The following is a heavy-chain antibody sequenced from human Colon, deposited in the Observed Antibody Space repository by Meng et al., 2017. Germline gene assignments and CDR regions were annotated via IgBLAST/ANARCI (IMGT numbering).Heavy chain of an antibody. CDR2: IYSGGIS. V-gene: IGHV4-31*03. CDR1: GDSVSSNSYY. J-gene: IGHJ4*02. D-gene: IGHD1-26*01. CDR3: ARDPLAVGPTDRGLDS. Sequence: QVHLHESGPGLVRPSDDLSLTCTVSGDSVSSNSYYWTWIRQHPGTGLEWIGYIYSGGISHYNPSLKSRITMSIDTSKNQFSLQLTSVTAADTAIYYCARDPLAVGPTDRGLDSWGQGTLVTVSS.